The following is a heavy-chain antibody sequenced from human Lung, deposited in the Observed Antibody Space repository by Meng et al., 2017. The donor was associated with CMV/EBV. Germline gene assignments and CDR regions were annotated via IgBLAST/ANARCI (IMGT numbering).Heavy chain of an antibody. J-gene: IGHJ4*02. Sequence: SCAASGFTFSSYAMHWVRQAPGKGLEWVAVISYDGSNKYYADSVKGRFTISRDNSKNTLYLQMNSLRAEDTAVYYCARGLGYGDYEMNYLDYWGQGTLVTVSS. CDR2: ISYDGSNK. D-gene: IGHD4-17*01. CDR3: ARGLGYGDYEMNYLDY. V-gene: IGHV3-30*04. CDR1: GFTFSSYA.